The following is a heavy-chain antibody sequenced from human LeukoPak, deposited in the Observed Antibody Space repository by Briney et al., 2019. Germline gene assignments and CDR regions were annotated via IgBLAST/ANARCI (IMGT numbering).Heavy chain of an antibody. CDR3: ARDRGSGHYFFDS. CDR1: GDSVSSSSVA. J-gene: IGHJ4*02. V-gene: IGHV6-1*01. CDR2: TYYRSKWYF. D-gene: IGHD6-19*01. Sequence: TSETLSLTCAISGDSVSSSSVAWDWIRQSPSGGLEWLGRTYYRSKWYFDYANSVKSRIVIQPDTSKNQFSLQLSSVTPEDTAIYFCARDRGSGHYFFDSWAQGVLVTVSS.